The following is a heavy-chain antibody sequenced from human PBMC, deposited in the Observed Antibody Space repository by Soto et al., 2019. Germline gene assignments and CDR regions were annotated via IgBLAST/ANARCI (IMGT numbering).Heavy chain of an antibody. D-gene: IGHD1-1*01. CDR3: ARDEDLPYNGLEH. CDR2: IVADGTGL. J-gene: IGHJ1*01. CDR1: GFRFSNYG. Sequence: QVQLVESGGGVVQPGRSLRLSCAASGFRFSNYGMHWVRQAPGKGLEWLAVIVADGTGLHYADSVRGRFTISRDNSKNTLYLQLNSLGADDTAIYFCARDEDLPYNGLEHWGHGTLVTVSS. V-gene: IGHV3-33*01.